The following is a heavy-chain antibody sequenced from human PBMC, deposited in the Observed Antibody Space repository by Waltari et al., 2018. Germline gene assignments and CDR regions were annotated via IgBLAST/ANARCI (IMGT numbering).Heavy chain of an antibody. Sequence: EVQLVESGGGLVRPGGSLRLSCAASGLPLNPSWMHWVRQAPGKGLVWVARINSEGSLISYAASVKGRFTISRDNAKNTLYLQMNSLRAEDTAVYYCARGGGSLDYWGQGTQVTVSS. J-gene: IGHJ4*02. CDR3: ARGGGSLDY. CDR1: GLPLNPSW. D-gene: IGHD3-10*01. CDR2: INSEGSLI. V-gene: IGHV3-74*01.